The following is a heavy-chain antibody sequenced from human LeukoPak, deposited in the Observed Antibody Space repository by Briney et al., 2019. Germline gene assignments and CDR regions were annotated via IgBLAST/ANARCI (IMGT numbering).Heavy chain of an antibody. V-gene: IGHV4-39*01. CDR2: VYFSGST. CDR1: GGSIGSSSQY. CDR3: ARGDYSDSTGYFAY. D-gene: IGHD3-22*01. Sequence: PSETLSLTCTVSGGSIGSSSQYWGWIRQTPGKGLEWIGSVYFSGSTYYNPSLKSRVTISLDTSKNQFSLNLGSVTAADTAVYYCARGDYSDSTGYFAYWGQGTLGTVSS. J-gene: IGHJ4*02.